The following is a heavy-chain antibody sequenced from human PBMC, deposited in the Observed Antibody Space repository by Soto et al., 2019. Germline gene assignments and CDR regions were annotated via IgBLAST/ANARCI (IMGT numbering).Heavy chain of an antibody. Sequence: ASVKVSCKASGYTFTSYYMHWVRQAPGQGLEWMGIINPSGGSTSYAQKFQGRVTITRDMSTSTAYMELSSLRSEDTAVYYCAAAGYYYDSSGYFDAFDIWGQGTMVTVSS. CDR1: GYTFTSYY. D-gene: IGHD3-22*01. J-gene: IGHJ3*02. CDR2: INPSGGST. V-gene: IGHV1-46*01. CDR3: AAAGYYYDSSGYFDAFDI.